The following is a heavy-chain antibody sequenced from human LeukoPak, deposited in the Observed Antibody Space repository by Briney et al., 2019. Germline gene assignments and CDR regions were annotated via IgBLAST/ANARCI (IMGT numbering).Heavy chain of an antibody. J-gene: IGHJ1*01. V-gene: IGHV3-30-3*01. CDR3: ARGGLSYSSGSLEYFQH. CDR1: GFTFSSYA. CDR2: ISYDGSNK. D-gene: IGHD6-19*01. Sequence: GGSLRLSCATSGFTFSSYAMHWVRQAPGKGLEWVAVISYDGSNKYYADSVKGRFTISRDNSKNTLYLQMNSLRAEDTAVYYCARGGLSYSSGSLEYFQHWGQGTLVTVSS.